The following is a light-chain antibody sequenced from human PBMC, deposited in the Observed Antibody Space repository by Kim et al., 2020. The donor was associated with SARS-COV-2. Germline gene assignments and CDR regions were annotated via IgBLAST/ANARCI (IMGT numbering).Light chain of an antibody. CDR3: QAWDSSIVV. V-gene: IGLV3-1*01. CDR2: QDI. J-gene: IGLJ2*01. CDR1: KLGDKY. Sequence: SYELTQPPSVSVSPGQTASITCSGDKLGDKYACWYQQKPGQSPVLVIYQDIKRPSGIPERFSGSNSGNTATLTISETQAMDEADYYCQAWDSSIVVFGGGTQLTVL.